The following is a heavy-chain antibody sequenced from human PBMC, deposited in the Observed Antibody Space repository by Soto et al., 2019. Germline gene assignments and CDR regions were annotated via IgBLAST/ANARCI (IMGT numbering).Heavy chain of an antibody. D-gene: IGHD6-19*01. CDR2: IYHSGST. CDR1: GGSISSSNW. Sequence: SETLSLTCAVSGGSISSSNWWSWVRQPPGKGLEWIGEIYHSGSTNYNPSLKSRVTISVDKSKNQFSLKLSSVTAADTAVYYCASLYSSGSYFDYWGQGTLVTVSS. J-gene: IGHJ4*02. CDR3: ASLYSSGSYFDY. V-gene: IGHV4-4*02.